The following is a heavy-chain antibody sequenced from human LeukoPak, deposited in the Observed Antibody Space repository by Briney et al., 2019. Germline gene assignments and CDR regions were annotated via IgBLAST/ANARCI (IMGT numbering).Heavy chain of an antibody. J-gene: IGHJ5*02. V-gene: IGHV3-23*01. CDR1: GFTFSSYA. CDR3: AAKAREVVVITTIWFDP. D-gene: IGHD3-22*01. CDR2: ISASGGST. Sequence: AGGSLRLACAASGFTFSSYAMSWVRQAPGKGLEWVSAISASGGSTYYADSVKGRFTISRDNSKNTLYLQMNSLRAEDTAVYYCAAKAREVVVITTIWFDPWGQGTLVTVSS.